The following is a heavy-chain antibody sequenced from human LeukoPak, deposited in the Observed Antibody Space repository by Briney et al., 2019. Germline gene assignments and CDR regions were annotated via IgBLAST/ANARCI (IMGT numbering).Heavy chain of an antibody. D-gene: IGHD5-24*01. Sequence: GGSLRLSCAASGFTFSSYAMSWVRPAPGKGLEWVSGISGSGGSTYYADSVKGRFTISRDNSKNTLYLQMNSLRAEDTAVYYCAKGRDGYNADFDYWGQGTLVTVSS. CDR3: AKGRDGYNADFDY. CDR1: GFTFSSYA. J-gene: IGHJ4*02. CDR2: ISGSGGST. V-gene: IGHV3-23*01.